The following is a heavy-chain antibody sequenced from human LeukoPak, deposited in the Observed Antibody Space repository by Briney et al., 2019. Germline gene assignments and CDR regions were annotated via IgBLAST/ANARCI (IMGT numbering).Heavy chain of an antibody. CDR2: AHPNSGNT. D-gene: IGHD1-14*01. Sequence: VASVKVSCKTSGYPFTTWEINWVRQAAGQGLEWMGWAHPNSGNTAYAQKFQGRVTMTRDTSISTAYMELSGLRFDDTAVYFCARGPRNDPWGQGTLVTVSS. CDR1: GYPFTTWE. J-gene: IGHJ5*02. V-gene: IGHV1-8*01. CDR3: ARGPRNDP.